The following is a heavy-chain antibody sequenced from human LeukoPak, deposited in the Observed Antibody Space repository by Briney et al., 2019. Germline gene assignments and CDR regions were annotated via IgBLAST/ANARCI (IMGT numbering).Heavy chain of an antibody. J-gene: IGHJ1*01. CDR3: ARAGSGGYDEYFQH. D-gene: IGHD6-19*01. V-gene: IGHV1-8*01. CDR1: GYTFTSYD. Sequence: ASVKVSCKASGYTFTSYDINWVRQATGQGREWMGWMNPNSGNTGYAQKFQGRVTMTRNTSISTAYMGLSSLRSEDTAVYYCARAGSGGYDEYFQHWGQGTLVTVSS. CDR2: MNPNSGNT.